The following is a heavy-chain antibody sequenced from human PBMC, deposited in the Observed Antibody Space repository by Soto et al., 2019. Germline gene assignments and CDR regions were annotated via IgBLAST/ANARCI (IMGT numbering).Heavy chain of an antibody. CDR1: GFTFRSCV. J-gene: IGHJ4*02. CDR3: ARERDGDYVNDY. Sequence: QVQLVESGGGVVQPGRSLRLSCAASGFTFRSCVMHWVRQAPGKGLEWVAAIWADGTNKYYAESVKGRFTISRDNSKNTLYLQMNSLRAEDTAVYYCARERDGDYVNDYWGQGTLVTVSS. D-gene: IGHD4-17*01. V-gene: IGHV3-33*01. CDR2: IWADGTNK.